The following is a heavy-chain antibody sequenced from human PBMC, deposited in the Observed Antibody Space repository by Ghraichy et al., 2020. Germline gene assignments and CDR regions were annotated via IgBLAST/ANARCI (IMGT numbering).Heavy chain of an antibody. Sequence: GGSLRLSCAASGFTFSRYWMTWVRQAPGKELEWVATINPDGSEKYYVDSVRGRFTISRDNARNSLSLQMSNLRAEDTAVHYCVRGHYGMDVWGQGTTVTVSS. J-gene: IGHJ6*02. V-gene: IGHV3-7*03. CDR1: GFTFSRYW. CDR3: VRGHYGMDV. CDR2: INPDGSEK.